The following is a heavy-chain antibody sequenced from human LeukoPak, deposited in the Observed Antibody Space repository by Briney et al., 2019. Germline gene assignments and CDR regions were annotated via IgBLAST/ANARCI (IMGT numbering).Heavy chain of an antibody. CDR2: ISSSSSTI. Sequence: PGGSLRLSCAASGFTFSSYSMNWVRQAPGKGLEWVSYISSSSSTIYYADSAKGRFTISRDNAKNSLYLQMNSLGAEDTAVYYCARDLRPMYYYDSSGYYHNYFDYWGQGTLVTVSS. J-gene: IGHJ4*02. V-gene: IGHV3-48*01. CDR1: GFTFSSYS. CDR3: ARDLRPMYYYDSSGYYHNYFDY. D-gene: IGHD3-22*01.